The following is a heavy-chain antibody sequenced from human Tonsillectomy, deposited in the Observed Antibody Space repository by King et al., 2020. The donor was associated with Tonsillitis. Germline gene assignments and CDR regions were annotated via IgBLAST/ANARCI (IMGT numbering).Heavy chain of an antibody. CDR3: ARDLNPRVAGRYYDAFDM. CDR2: IRKDESAK. V-gene: IGHV3-7*03. D-gene: IGHD1-26*01. CDR1: GFTFSSYW. Sequence: VQLVESGGGLVQPGGSLRLSCEASGFTFSSYWMTWVRQVPGQGLEWVANIRKDESAKYYVDSVKGGFIISRDNAKNSLYLQMDSLRAEATAVYYCARDLNPRVAGRYYDAFDMWGRGTLVTVSS. J-gene: IGHJ3*02.